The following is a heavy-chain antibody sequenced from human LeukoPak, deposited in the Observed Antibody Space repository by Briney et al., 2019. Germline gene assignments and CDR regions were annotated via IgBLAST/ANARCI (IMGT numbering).Heavy chain of an antibody. V-gene: IGHV3-30*03. D-gene: IGHD4-17*01. CDR1: GCTFSNYG. Sequence: QPGGSLRLSCAASGCTFSNYGMHWVRHAPRKGLEWVAVISFDGNDKYYADSVKGRSTISRDNSKTMLYLQMNSLRPEDTAVYYCARAPSPYRTTHYYFGMDVWGQGTTVIVSS. J-gene: IGHJ6*02. CDR3: ARAPSPYRTTHYYFGMDV. CDR2: ISFDGNDK.